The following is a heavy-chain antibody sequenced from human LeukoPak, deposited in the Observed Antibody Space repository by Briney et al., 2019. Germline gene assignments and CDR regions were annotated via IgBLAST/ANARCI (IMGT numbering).Heavy chain of an antibody. V-gene: IGHV4-4*07. CDR2: IYTSGST. J-gene: IGHJ3*02. D-gene: IGHD6-13*01. CDR1: GGSISSYY. CDR3: ARDGSAAGNTAFDI. Sequence: KPSETLSLTCTVSGGSISSYYWSWIRQPAGKGLEWIGRIYTSGSTNYNPSLKSRVTMSVDTSKNQFSPELSSVTAADTAVYYCARDGSAAGNTAFDIWGQGTMVTVSS.